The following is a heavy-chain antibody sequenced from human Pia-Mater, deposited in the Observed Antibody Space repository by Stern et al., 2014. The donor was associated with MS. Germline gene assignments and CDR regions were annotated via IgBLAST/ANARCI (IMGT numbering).Heavy chain of an antibody. J-gene: IGHJ5*02. CDR2: IISSSTSI. D-gene: IGHD6-13*01. CDR3: ARRKYLPAVGPAFDL. CDR1: GFTFSSYT. Sequence: EVHLVESGGGLVKPGGSLRLSCAASGFTFSSYTMNWVRQAPGKGLEWVSSIISSSTSIYYADSVKDRFTISRDNAKNSLYLQINSLRAEDTAVYYCARRKYLPAVGPAFDLWGQGALVTVSS. V-gene: IGHV3-21*01.